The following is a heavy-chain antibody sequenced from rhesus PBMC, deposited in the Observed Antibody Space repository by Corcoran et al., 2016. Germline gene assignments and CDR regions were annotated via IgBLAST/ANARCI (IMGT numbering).Heavy chain of an antibody. CDR3: SRVNIAAALNFDY. CDR2: INGDTASI. Sequence: QVQLQQRGEGLVKPSETLSLTCAVYGGSISGYYYWSWIHQPPGKGLEWIGYINGDTASINYHPSLKNRVSILQDTSKNQFSLKRSSVTAADTAVYYCSRVNIAAALNFDYWGQGVQVTVSS. J-gene: IGHJ4*01. CDR1: GGSISGYYY. D-gene: IGHD6-43*01. V-gene: IGHV4-73*01.